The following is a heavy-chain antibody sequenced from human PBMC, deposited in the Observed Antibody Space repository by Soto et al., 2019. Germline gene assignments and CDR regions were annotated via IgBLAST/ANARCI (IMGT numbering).Heavy chain of an antibody. Sequence: QVQLVQSGAEVKKPGSSAKVSCKASGDTFSSYSFNWVRQAPGEGLEWMGRIIPMLGVSSSAQKFQGRVTYTADKSTSTVYMELSSLRSEDTALYYCATDRRENWGIEYWGEGSLVTVSS. D-gene: IGHD7-27*01. CDR2: IIPMLGVS. CDR1: GDTFSSYS. J-gene: IGHJ4*02. CDR3: ATDRRENWGIEY. V-gene: IGHV1-69*04.